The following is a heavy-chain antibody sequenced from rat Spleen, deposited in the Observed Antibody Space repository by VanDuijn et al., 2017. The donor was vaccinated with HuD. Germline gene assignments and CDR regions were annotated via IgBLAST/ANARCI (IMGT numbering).Heavy chain of an antibody. CDR1: GFTFSDYA. V-gene: IGHV5-17*01. D-gene: IGHD1-10*01. J-gene: IGHJ2*01. CDR2: IIYDGSST. Sequence: EVQLVESGGGLVQPGRSLKFSCAASGFTFSDYAMAWVRQAPKKGLEWVATIIYDGSSTYYRDSVKGRFTISRDNAKNTQYLQMDSLRSEDTATYYCARQRITTTDYFDYWGQGVMVTVSS. CDR3: ARQRITTTDYFDY.